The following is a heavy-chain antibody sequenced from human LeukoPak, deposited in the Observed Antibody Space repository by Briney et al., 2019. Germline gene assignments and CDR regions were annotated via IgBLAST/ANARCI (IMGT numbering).Heavy chain of an antibody. CDR3: ARSRAFDL. V-gene: IGHV3-53*01. CDR1: GFIVRTNY. CDR2: IYDSDST. Sequence: GGSLRLSCVASGFIVRTNYMNWVRQAPGKRPEWVAIIYDSDSTYYTDSVKGRFTISRDSSKNTVYLQMNSLRIEDTALYYCARSRAFDLWGQGTLVTVSS. J-gene: IGHJ4*02.